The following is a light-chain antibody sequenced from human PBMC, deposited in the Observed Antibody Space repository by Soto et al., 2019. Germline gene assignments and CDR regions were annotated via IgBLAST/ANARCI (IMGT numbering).Light chain of an antibody. Sequence: QSVLTQPPSVSGAPGQGVTISCTGGSSNIGAGYDVHWYQHLPGTSPKLLIYGNDNPPSGVPDRFSGSKSGTSASLAITDLQAEDEADYYCQSYDSSLSGSWVYGGGTKVTVL. CDR3: QSYDSSLSGSWV. CDR2: GND. J-gene: IGLJ3*02. V-gene: IGLV1-40*01. CDR1: SSNIGAGYD.